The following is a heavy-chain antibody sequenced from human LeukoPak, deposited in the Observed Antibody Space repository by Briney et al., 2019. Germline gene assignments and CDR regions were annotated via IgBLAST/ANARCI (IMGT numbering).Heavy chain of an antibody. CDR3: ASARRIDIVVVVAATTDYYYMDV. Sequence: PSETLSLTCTVSGYSISSGYYWGWIRQPPGKGLEWIGSICHSGSTYYNPSLKSRVTISVDTSKNQFSLKLSSVTAADTAVYYCASARRIDIVVVVAATTDYYYMDVWGKGTTVTVSS. D-gene: IGHD2-15*01. CDR1: GYSISSGYY. J-gene: IGHJ6*03. CDR2: ICHSGST. V-gene: IGHV4-38-2*02.